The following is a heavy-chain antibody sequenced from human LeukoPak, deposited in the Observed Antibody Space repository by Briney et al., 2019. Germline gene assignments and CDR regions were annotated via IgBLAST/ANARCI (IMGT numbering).Heavy chain of an antibody. CDR1: GGSISSGSYC. CDR2: IYTGGST. CDR3: ARETRDYPGWFDP. V-gene: IGHV4-61*02. D-gene: IGHD4-17*01. J-gene: IGHJ5*02. Sequence: SQTLSLTCTVAGGSISSGSYCWSWIRQPAGKGLEWIGRIYTGGSTNYNPSLKSRVTISIDTSKNQFSLTLTSVTAADTAVYYCARETRDYPGWFDPWGRGTLVTVSS.